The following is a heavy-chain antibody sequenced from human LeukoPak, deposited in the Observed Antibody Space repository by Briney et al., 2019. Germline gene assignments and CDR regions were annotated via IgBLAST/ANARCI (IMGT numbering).Heavy chain of an antibody. Sequence: SETLSLTCTVSGGSISSYYWSWIRQPPGKGLEWIGYIYYSGSTNYNPSLKSRVTISVDTSKNQFSLKLSSVTAADTAVYYCARGAPSARRAYYYYYYMDVWGKGTTITVSS. V-gene: IGHV4-59*08. CDR2: IYYSGST. D-gene: IGHD6-6*01. CDR3: ARGAPSARRAYYYYYYMDV. CDR1: GGSISSYY. J-gene: IGHJ6*03.